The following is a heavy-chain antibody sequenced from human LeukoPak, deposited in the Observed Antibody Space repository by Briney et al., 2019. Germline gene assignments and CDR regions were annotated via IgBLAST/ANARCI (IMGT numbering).Heavy chain of an antibody. Sequence: GASVKVSCKASGFTFTSSAVQWVRQARGQRLEWIGWIVVGSGNTNYAQKFQERVTITRDMSTSTAYMELSSLRSEDTAVYYCAAAPNYYDSSGYYPFCYWGQGTLVTVSS. D-gene: IGHD3-22*01. CDR2: IVVGSGNT. CDR1: GFTFTSSA. CDR3: AAAPNYYDSSGYYPFCY. V-gene: IGHV1-58*01. J-gene: IGHJ4*02.